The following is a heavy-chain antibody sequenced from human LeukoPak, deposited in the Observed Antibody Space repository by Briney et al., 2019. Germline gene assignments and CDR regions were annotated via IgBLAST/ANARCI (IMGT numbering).Heavy chain of an antibody. J-gene: IGHJ4*02. V-gene: IGHV1-18*01. CDR2: ISAYSLNT. Sequence: ASVKVSCKASGYTFTSYGISWVRQAPGQGFEWMGWISAYSLNTNYAQNFQGRVTMTTDTSTSTAYMELRSLRSDDTAVFYCARNLEMATIGDYWGQGTLVTVSS. CDR1: GYTFTSYG. D-gene: IGHD5-24*01. CDR3: ARNLEMATIGDY.